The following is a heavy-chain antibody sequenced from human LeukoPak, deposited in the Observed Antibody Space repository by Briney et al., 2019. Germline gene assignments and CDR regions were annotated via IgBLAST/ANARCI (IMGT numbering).Heavy chain of an antibody. CDR2: IIPLFDTA. CDR3: ARGYWEIAALGNDYYYMGV. D-gene: IGHD2-15*01. CDR1: GGTFSSYA. Sequence: SVKVSCKASGGTFSSYAFSWVRQAPGQGLEWMGGIIPLFDTANYAQKFQGRATMFADKSTSTAYMELTNLTSEDTAVYYCARGYWEIAALGNDYYYMGVWGKGTTVTVSS. V-gene: IGHV1-69*06. J-gene: IGHJ6*03.